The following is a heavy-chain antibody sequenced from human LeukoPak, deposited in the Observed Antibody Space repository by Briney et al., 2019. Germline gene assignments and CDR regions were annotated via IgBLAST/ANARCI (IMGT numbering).Heavy chain of an antibody. Sequence: GGSLRLSCAASRFTFSSYWMSWVRQAPGKGLEWVANIKQDGNEKYYVDSVKGRFTISRDNAKNSLYLQMNSLRAEDTAVYYCAREASHVSGMDVWGQGTTVTVSS. J-gene: IGHJ6*02. CDR1: RFTFSSYW. CDR3: AREASHVSGMDV. CDR2: IKQDGNEK. V-gene: IGHV3-7*03.